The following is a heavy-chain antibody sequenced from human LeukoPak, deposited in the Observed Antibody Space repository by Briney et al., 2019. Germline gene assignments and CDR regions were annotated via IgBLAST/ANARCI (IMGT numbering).Heavy chain of an antibody. V-gene: IGHV3-9*01. CDR3: AKDVSSTSYYYYGMDV. D-gene: IGHD6-13*01. Sequence: GRSLRLSCAVSGFTLDEYAMHWVRQAPGKGLEWVSGISWNSGSIDYADSVKGRFTISSDNAKNSLSLQMNNLRAEDTALYYCAKDVSSTSYYYYGMDVWGQGTTVTVSS. CDR1: GFTLDEYA. J-gene: IGHJ6*02. CDR2: ISWNSGSI.